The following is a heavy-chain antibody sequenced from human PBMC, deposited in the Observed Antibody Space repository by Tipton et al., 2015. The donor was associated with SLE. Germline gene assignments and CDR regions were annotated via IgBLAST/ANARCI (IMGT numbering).Heavy chain of an antibody. D-gene: IGHD6-13*01. CDR2: ISGGGIK. J-gene: IGHJ5*02. CDR1: GFSVNYNY. CDR3: ARETIAPEGTGYNWFDP. Sequence: QLVQSGGDLVQPGGSLRLSCAASGFSVNYNYMTWVRQAPGKGLEWVSVISGGGIKYYADSVKGRFTISRDNPKNTVYLQMNSLRVEDTAVYYCARETIAPEGTGYNWFDPWGQGTPVTVSS. V-gene: IGHV3-53*04.